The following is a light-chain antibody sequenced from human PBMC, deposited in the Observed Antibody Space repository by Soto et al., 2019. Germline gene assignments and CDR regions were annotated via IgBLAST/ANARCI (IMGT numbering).Light chain of an antibody. CDR3: QQYYSYPRT. CDR1: QGISSY. V-gene: IGKV1-8*01. Sequence: AIRMTQSPSSLSASTGDRVTITCRASQGISSYLAWYQQKPGKAPTLLIYAAYNLQSGVPSRFSGSGSGTDFTLTISCLQSEDFATYYCQQYYSYPRTFGQGTKVDIK. CDR2: AAY. J-gene: IGKJ1*01.